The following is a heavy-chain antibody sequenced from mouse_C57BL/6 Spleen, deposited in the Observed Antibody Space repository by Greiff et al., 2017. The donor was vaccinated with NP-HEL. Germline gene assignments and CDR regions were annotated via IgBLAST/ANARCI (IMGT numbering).Heavy chain of an antibody. V-gene: IGHV2-2*01. Sequence: QVQLQQSGPGLVQPSQSLSITCTVSGFSLTSYGVHWVRQSPGKGLEWLGVIWSGGSTDYNAAFISRLSISKDNSKSQVSFKMNSLQADDTAIYYCARGGVAKYYFDYWGQGTTLTVSS. CDR3: ARGGVAKYYFDY. D-gene: IGHD1-1*02. CDR2: IWSGGST. CDR1: GFSLTSYG. J-gene: IGHJ2*01.